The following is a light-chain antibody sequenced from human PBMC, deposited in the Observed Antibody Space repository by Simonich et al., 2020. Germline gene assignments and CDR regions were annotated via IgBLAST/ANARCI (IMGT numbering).Light chain of an antibody. CDR2: EDS. CDR1: ALPKKY. Sequence: SYELTQPPSVSVSPGRTARITCSGDALPKKYAYWYQQKSGQAPVLVSYEDSKRPSGIHERFSGSSSGTIATLTISGAQVEDEADYYCYSTDSSGNHRGVFGGGTKLTVL. V-gene: IGLV3-10*01. J-gene: IGLJ3*02. CDR3: YSTDSSGNHRGV.